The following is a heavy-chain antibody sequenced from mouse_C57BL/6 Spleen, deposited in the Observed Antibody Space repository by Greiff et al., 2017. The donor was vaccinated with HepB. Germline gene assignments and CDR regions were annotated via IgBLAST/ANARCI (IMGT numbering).Heavy chain of an antibody. CDR2: ISSGSSTI. CDR3: AREGDYYPMDY. V-gene: IGHV5-17*01. J-gene: IGHJ4*01. CDR1: GFTFSDYG. Sequence: EVKLVESGGGLVKPGGSLKLSCAASGFTFSDYGMHWVRQAPEKGLEWVAYISSGSSTIYYADTVKGRFTISRDNAKNTLFLQMTSLRSEDTAMYYCAREGDYYPMDYWGQGTSVTVSS.